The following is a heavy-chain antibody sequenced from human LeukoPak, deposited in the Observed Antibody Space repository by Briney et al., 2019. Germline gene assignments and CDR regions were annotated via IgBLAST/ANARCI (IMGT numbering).Heavy chain of an antibody. Sequence: GASVKVSCEASGYTFAGYYMHWVRQAPGQGLEWMGWINPSSGGTNFAQKFQGRVTMTRDTSISTAYMELSRLRSDDTAVYYCAKVVVAAMPVDAFDIWGQGTTVTVSS. CDR2: INPSSGGT. D-gene: IGHD2-15*01. CDR1: GYTFAGYY. V-gene: IGHV1-2*02. CDR3: AKVVVAAMPVDAFDI. J-gene: IGHJ3*02.